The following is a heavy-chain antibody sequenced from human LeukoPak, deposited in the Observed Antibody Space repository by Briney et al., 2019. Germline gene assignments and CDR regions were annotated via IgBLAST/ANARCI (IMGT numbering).Heavy chain of an antibody. V-gene: IGHV4-59*12. CDR2: IYYSGST. Sequence: KSSETLSLTCTVSGGSISSYYWSWIRQPPGKGLEWIGYIYYSGSTNYNPSLKSRVTISVDTSKNQFSLKLSSVTAADTAVYYCARDYLDYSLDYWGQGTLVTVSS. D-gene: IGHD4-11*01. CDR3: ARDYLDYSLDY. J-gene: IGHJ4*02. CDR1: GGSISSYY.